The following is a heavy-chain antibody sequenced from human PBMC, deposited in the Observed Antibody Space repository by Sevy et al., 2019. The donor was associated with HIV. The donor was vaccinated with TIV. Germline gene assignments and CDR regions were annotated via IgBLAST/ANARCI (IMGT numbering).Heavy chain of an antibody. CDR3: ARGPVGYCTNGVCYPAGFDY. J-gene: IGHJ4*02. CDR2: IIPIFGTA. V-gene: IGHV1-69*13. Sequence: ASVKVSCKASGGTFSSYAISWVRQAPGQGLEWMGGIIPIFGTANYAQKFQGRVTITADESTSTAYMVLSSLGSEDTAVYYCARGPVGYCTNGVCYPAGFDYWGQGTLVTVSS. D-gene: IGHD2-8*01. CDR1: GGTFSSYA.